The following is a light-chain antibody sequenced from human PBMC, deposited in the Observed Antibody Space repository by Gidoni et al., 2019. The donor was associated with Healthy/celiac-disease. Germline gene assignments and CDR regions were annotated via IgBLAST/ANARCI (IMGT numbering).Light chain of an antibody. V-gene: IGKV3-11*01. CDR1: QSVSSY. CDR2: DAS. CDR3: QQRSNWPT. J-gene: IGKJ5*01. Sequence: EIVFAQPPATLTLSPEERATLSCRSSQSVSSYLTWYQQTPGQATKLLIYDASNRATVISARFSGSGSATDFTLTISSLEPEDFAVYYCQQRSNWPTFGQGTRLEIK.